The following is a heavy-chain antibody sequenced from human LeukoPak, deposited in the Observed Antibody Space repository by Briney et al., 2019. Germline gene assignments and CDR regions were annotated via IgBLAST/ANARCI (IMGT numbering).Heavy chain of an antibody. CDR2: ISYDGSNK. V-gene: IGHV3-30*04. J-gene: IGHJ4*02. CDR3: ARAPGITILDY. Sequence: PGGSLRLSCAASGFTFSSYAMHWVRQAPGKGLEWVAVISYDGSNKYYADSVKGRFTISRDNSKNTLYLQMNSLRAEDTAVYYCARAPGITILDYWGQGTLATVSS. D-gene: IGHD3-3*01. CDR1: GFTFSSYA.